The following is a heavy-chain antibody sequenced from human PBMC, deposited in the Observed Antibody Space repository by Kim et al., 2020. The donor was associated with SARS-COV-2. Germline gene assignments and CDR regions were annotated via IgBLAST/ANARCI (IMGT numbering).Heavy chain of an antibody. D-gene: IGHD3-22*01. Sequence: SETLSLTCTVSGGSISSSSYYWGWIRQPPGKGLEWIGSIYYSGSTYYNPSLKSRVTISVDTSKNQFSLKLSSVTAADTAVYYCARQVYDSSGYYFFIDSFYPDYWGQGTLVTVSS. CDR1: GGSISSSSYY. CDR2: IYYSGST. V-gene: IGHV4-39*01. CDR3: ARQVYDSSGYYFFIDSFYPDY. J-gene: IGHJ4*02.